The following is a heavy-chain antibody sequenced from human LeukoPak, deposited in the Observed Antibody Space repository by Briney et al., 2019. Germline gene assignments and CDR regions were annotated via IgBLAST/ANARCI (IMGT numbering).Heavy chain of an antibody. D-gene: IGHD3-16*01. V-gene: IGHV4-59*01. Sequence: PSETLSLTCTVSGGSINNYYWGWIRQPPGKGLEWIGYIHYSGITNYNPSLKGRDTISVDTSKNQFSLRLNSVTAADTAVYYCARRPPRGNYFDYWGQGTLVTVPS. CDR2: IHYSGIT. J-gene: IGHJ4*02. CDR3: ARRPPRGNYFDY. CDR1: GGSINNYY.